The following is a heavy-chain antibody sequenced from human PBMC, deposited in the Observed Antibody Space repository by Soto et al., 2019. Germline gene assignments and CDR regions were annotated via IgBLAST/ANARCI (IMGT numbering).Heavy chain of an antibody. CDR2: SYYNGNT. J-gene: IGHJ5*02. V-gene: IGHV4-39*01. D-gene: IGHD2-15*01. CDR1: GGSISSSSYY. Sequence: PSETLSLTCTVSGGSISSSSYYWGWIRQPPGKGLEWIGSSYYNGNTYYNPSLNSRVTISVDTSKSQFSLRLSSVTAADTAVYYCARLVPSCSGDSCYANWFDPWGQGTLVTVSS. CDR3: ARLVPSCSGDSCYANWFDP.